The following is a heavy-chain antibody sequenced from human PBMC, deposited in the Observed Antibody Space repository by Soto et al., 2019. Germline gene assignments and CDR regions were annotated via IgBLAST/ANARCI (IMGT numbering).Heavy chain of an antibody. V-gene: IGHV1-58*02. J-gene: IGHJ6*02. CDR2: IVVGSGHT. CDR1: GFTFTSSA. CDR3: AAASSTSGGYYGMDV. D-gene: IGHD2-2*01. Sequence: SVKVSCKTSGFTFTSSAMQWVRQARGQRLEWIGWIVVGSGHTNYAQKFQERVTITRDMSTSTAYMQLSSLRSEDTAVYYCAAASSTSGGYYGMDVWGQGTTVTAPS.